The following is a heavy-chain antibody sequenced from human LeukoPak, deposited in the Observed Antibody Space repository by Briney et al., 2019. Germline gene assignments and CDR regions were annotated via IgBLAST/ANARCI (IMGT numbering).Heavy chain of an antibody. Sequence: ASVKVSCKASGYTFTSYDINWVRQATGQGLEWMGWMNPNSGNTGYAQKFQGRVTMTRNTSISTAYMELSSLRSEDTAVYYCAREMYCSSTSCWSADYYYGMDVWGQGTTVTVSS. V-gene: IGHV1-8*01. D-gene: IGHD2-2*01. J-gene: IGHJ6*02. CDR1: GYTFTSYD. CDR2: MNPNSGNT. CDR3: AREMYCSSTSCWSADYYYGMDV.